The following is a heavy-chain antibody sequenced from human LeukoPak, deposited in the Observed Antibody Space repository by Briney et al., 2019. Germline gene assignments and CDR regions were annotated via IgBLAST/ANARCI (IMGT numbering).Heavy chain of an antibody. CDR1: GFTFSSYG. V-gene: IGHV3-23*01. J-gene: IGHJ5*02. CDR2: ISNSGGST. CDR3: ARDYSSGWYP. D-gene: IGHD6-19*01. Sequence: GGSLRLSCAASGFTFSSYGMSWVRQAPGKGLEWVSVISNSGGSTDYADSVKGRFTISRDNSKNTLYLQMNSLRAEDTAVYYCARDYSSGWYPWGQGTLVTVSS.